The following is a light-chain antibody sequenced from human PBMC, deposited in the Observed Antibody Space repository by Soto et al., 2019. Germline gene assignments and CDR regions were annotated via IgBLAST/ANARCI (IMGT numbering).Light chain of an antibody. J-gene: IGKJ5*01. CDR3: QQYGNSPIT. CDR2: GAS. V-gene: IGKV3-20*01. Sequence: EIVLTQSPGTLSLSPRERATLSCRASQSVNSEYLAWYQQKPGQAPRLRIYGASIRATGSPDRFSGSGSGTDFTLSISRLEPEDVASYYCQQYGNSPITFGQGTRLEI. CDR1: QSVNSEY.